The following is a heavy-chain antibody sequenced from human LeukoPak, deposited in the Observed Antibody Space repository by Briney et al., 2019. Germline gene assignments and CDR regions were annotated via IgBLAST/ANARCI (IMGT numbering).Heavy chain of an antibody. CDR3: AKGVSYVGVGYYYMDV. V-gene: IGHV3-23*01. Sequence: GGSLRLSCAASGFTFSSYAMSWVRQAPGKGLEWVSAISGSGGSTYYADSVKGRFTISRDNSKNTLYLHMNSLRAEDTAVYYCAKGVSYVGVGYYYMDVWGKGTTVTVSS. CDR2: ISGSGGST. D-gene: IGHD3-3*01. CDR1: GFTFSSYA. J-gene: IGHJ6*03.